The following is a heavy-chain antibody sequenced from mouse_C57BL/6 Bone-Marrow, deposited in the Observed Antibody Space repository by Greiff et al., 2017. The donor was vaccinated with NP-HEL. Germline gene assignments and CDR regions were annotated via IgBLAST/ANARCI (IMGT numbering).Heavy chain of an antibody. CDR1: GYTFTSYW. V-gene: IGHV1-64*01. CDR2: IHPNSGST. D-gene: IGHD1-1*01. CDR3: ARILRSYFDY. J-gene: IGHJ2*01. Sequence: VQLQQPGAELVKPGASVKLSCKASGYTFTSYWMHWVKQRPGQGLEWIGMIHPNSGSTNYNEKFKSKATLTVDKSSSTAYMQPSSLTSEDSAVYYCARILRSYFDYWGQGTTLTVSS.